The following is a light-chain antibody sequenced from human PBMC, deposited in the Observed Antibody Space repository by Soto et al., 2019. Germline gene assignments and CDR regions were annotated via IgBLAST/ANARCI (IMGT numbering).Light chain of an antibody. Sequence: QSALTQPASVSGSPGQSITISCTGTTSDVGAYNFVSWYQHHPGKAPKIMIYEVSNRPSGVSNRFSGSKSGNTASLTISGLQSEDEADYYCSSYTSSSPLVFGTGTKLTVL. V-gene: IGLV2-14*01. CDR3: SSYTSSSPLV. CDR2: EVS. CDR1: TSDVGAYNF. J-gene: IGLJ1*01.